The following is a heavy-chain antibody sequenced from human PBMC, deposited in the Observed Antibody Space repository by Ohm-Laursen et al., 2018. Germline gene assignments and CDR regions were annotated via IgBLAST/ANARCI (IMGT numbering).Heavy chain of an antibody. V-gene: IGHV4-34*01. D-gene: IGHD2-15*01. CDR3: ARVLGYCSGGSCYAFDI. J-gene: IGHJ3*02. CDR2: INHSGST. Sequence: SETLSLTCAVYGGSFSGYYWSWIRQPPGKGLEWIGEINHSGSTNYNPSLKSRVTISVDTSKNQFSLKLSSVTAADTAVYYCARVLGYCSGGSCYAFDIWGQGTMVTVSS. CDR1: GGSFSGYY.